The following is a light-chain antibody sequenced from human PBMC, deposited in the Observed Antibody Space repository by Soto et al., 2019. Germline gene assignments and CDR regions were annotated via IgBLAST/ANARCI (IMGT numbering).Light chain of an antibody. V-gene: IGKV1-5*01. Sequence: DIQMTQSPSTVSAFVGDIFTITCRASQSVSGWLAWYQQKKGEAPKLLIYAASALPRGVPSRLRGSGYGTKLTLTSASMQNDDFATDYCQQYETFPGTFGPGTKVDIK. CDR3: QQYETFPGT. CDR2: AAS. CDR1: QSVSGW. J-gene: IGKJ1*01.